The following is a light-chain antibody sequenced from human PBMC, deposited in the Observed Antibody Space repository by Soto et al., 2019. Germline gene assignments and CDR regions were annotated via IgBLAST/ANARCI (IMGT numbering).Light chain of an antibody. CDR3: QQYYYWPPWT. V-gene: IGKV3-11*01. CDR1: QSVSRH. Sequence: EVVLTQSPATLSLSPGERATLSCRASQSVSRHLAWYQQKPGQAPRLLILDASDRATGIPARFSGSGSGTNFTLTISSLEPEDFAVYYCQQYYYWPPWTFGQGTKVEIK. J-gene: IGKJ1*01. CDR2: DAS.